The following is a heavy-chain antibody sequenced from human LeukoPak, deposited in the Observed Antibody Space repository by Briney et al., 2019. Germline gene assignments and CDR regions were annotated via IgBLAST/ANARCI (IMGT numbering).Heavy chain of an antibody. CDR1: GFTFSAYG. J-gene: IGHJ4*02. V-gene: IGHV3-30*02. CDR3: ARLKHSHDSSGYTADY. CDR2: IHFDARNK. D-gene: IGHD3-22*01. Sequence: GGSLRLSCAASGFTFSAYGMQWVRQAPGKGLEWVSFIHFDARNKYYADSVKGRFTISRDDSTNTLFLLMNTLRTEDTATYYCARLKHSHDSSGYTADYWGQGTLVTVSS.